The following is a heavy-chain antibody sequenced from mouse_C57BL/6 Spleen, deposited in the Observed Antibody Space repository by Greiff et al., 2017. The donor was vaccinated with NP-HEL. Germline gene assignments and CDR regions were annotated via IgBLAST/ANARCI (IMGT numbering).Heavy chain of an antibody. CDR2: ISSGSSTI. J-gene: IGHJ1*03. Sequence: VMLVESGGGLVKPGGSLKLSCAASGFTFSDYGMHWVRQAPEKGLEWVAYISSGSSTIYYADTVKGRFTISRDNAKNTLFLQMTSLRSEDTAMYYCAREITTVVASGYFDVWGTGTTVTVSS. CDR3: AREITTVVASGYFDV. CDR1: GFTFSDYG. D-gene: IGHD1-1*01. V-gene: IGHV5-17*01.